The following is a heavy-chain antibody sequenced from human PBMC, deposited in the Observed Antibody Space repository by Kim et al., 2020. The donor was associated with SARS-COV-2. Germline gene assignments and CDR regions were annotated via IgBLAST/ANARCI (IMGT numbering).Heavy chain of an antibody. CDR3: AMRRTGYDILTGPFDY. J-gene: IGHJ4*02. Sequence: LKSRVTISVDTSKNQFSLKLSSVTAADTAVYYCAMRRTGYDILTGPFDYWGQGTLVTVSS. V-gene: IGHV4-34*01. D-gene: IGHD3-9*01.